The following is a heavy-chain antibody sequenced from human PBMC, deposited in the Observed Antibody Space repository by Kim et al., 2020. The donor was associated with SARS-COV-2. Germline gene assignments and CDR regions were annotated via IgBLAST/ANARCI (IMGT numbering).Heavy chain of an antibody. Sequence: SETLSLTCTVSGGSISSSSYYWGWIRQPPGKGLEWIGSIYYSGSTYYNPSLKSRVTISVDTSKNQFSLKLSSVTAADTAVYYCARGTRIVVVIFWGQGTLVTVSS. J-gene: IGHJ4*02. CDR1: GGSISSSSYY. CDR2: IYYSGST. CDR3: ARGTRIVVVIF. V-gene: IGHV4-39*07. D-gene: IGHD3-22*01.